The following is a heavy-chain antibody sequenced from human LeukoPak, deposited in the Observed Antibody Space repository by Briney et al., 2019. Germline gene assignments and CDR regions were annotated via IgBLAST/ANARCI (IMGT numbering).Heavy chain of an antibody. J-gene: IGHJ3*02. CDR3: ARERPFYGGNSRPTNLNPVDAFDI. CDR2: IYPGDSDT. Sequence: GESLKISCKGSGYSFTGYWIGWVRQMPGKGLEWMGIIYPGDSDTRYSPSFQGQVTISADRSISTAYLQWSSLKASDTAMYYCARERPFYGGNSRPTNLNPVDAFDIWGQGTMVTVSS. D-gene: IGHD4-23*01. CDR1: GYSFTGYW. V-gene: IGHV5-51*01.